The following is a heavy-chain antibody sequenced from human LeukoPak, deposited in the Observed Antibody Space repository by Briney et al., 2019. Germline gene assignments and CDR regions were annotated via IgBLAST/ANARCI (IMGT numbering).Heavy chain of an antibody. CDR1: GFTFSSYG. Sequence: GGALRLSCAASGFTFSSYGMHWVRQAPGKGLEWVAVIWYDGNNKYYADSVRGRVTISRDNSQNTLYLQMNSLRVEDTAVYYCAKDTGLVAATRYYFDYWGQGTLVTVSS. J-gene: IGHJ4*02. CDR2: IWYDGNNK. CDR3: AKDTGLVAATRYYFDY. D-gene: IGHD1-26*01. V-gene: IGHV3-33*06.